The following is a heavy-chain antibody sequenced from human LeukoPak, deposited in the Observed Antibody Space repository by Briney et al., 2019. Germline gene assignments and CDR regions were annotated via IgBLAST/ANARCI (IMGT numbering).Heavy chain of an antibody. CDR2: ISGSGGST. J-gene: IGHJ4*02. CDR1: GFTFSSYA. CDR3: AKENYDFWSGYYPELDY. Sequence: PGGSLRLSCAASGFTFSSYAMSWVRQAPGKGLEWVSAISGSGGSTYYADSVKGRFTISRDNSKNTLYLQMNSLRAEDTAVYYCAKENYDFWSGYYPELDYWGQGTLVTVSS. D-gene: IGHD3-3*01. V-gene: IGHV3-23*01.